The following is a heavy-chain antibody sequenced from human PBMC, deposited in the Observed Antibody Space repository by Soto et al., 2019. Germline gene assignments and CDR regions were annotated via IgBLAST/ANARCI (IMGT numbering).Heavy chain of an antibody. V-gene: IGHV4-4*07. CDR3: AREPTTAGTVNWFDP. D-gene: IGHD6-13*01. J-gene: IGHJ5*02. Sequence: VQLQESGPGLVKPSETLSLICTVSGGSISSDYLSWILQPAGKGLEWIGRVYTSGYSNSNPSLKSRVTMSVAKSKTQFSLNLRSVTAADTAVYYCAREPTTAGTVNWFDPWGPGTLVTVSS. CDR2: VYTSGYS. CDR1: GGSISSDY.